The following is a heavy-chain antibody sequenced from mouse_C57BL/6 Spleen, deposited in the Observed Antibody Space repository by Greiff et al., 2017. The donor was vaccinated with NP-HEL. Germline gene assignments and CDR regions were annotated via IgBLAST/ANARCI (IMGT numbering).Heavy chain of an antibody. CDR1: GFTFSDYG. Sequence: EVQLVESGGGLVKPGGSLKLSCAASGFTFSDYGMHWVRQAPEKGLEWVAYISSGSSTIYYADTVKGRFTISRDNAKNTLFLQMTSLRSEDTAMYYCARMWLRREGYAMDYWGQGTSVTVSS. CDR2: ISSGSSTI. J-gene: IGHJ4*01. V-gene: IGHV5-17*01. CDR3: ARMWLRREGYAMDY. D-gene: IGHD2-2*01.